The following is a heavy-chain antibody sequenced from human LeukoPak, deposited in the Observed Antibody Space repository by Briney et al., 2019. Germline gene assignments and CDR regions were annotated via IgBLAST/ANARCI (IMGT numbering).Heavy chain of an antibody. D-gene: IGHD6-6*01. CDR2: IYYSGST. CDR3: ARASGIAARPAQFDP. Sequence: SQTLSLTCTVSGGSISSGGYYWSWIRQHPGKGLEWIGYIYYSGSTYYNPSLKSRVTISVDTSKNQFSLKLSSVTAADTAVYYCARASGIAARPAQFDPWGQGTLVTVSS. J-gene: IGHJ5*02. CDR1: GGSISSGGYY. V-gene: IGHV4-31*03.